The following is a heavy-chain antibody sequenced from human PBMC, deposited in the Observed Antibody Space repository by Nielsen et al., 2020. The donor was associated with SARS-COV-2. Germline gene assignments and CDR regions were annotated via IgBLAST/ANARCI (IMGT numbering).Heavy chain of an antibody. Sequence: ASVKVPCKASGYTFTGYYMHWVRQAPGQGLEWMGWINPNSGNTNYAQKLQGRVTMTTDTSTSTAYMELRSLRSDDTAVYYCARYSSSWQYYYYGMDVWGQGTTVTVSS. J-gene: IGHJ6*02. D-gene: IGHD6-13*01. CDR1: GYTFTGYY. CDR3: ARYSSSWQYYYYGMDV. V-gene: IGHV1-18*04. CDR2: INPNSGNT.